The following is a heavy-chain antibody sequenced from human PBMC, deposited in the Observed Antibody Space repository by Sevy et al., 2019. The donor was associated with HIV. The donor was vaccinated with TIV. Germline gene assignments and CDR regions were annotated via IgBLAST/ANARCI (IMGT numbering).Heavy chain of an antibody. CDR1: GFTFSSYA. CDR3: AKEEGYSSGWYGDYYYYYGMDV. J-gene: IGHJ6*02. Sequence: GGSLRLSCAASGFTFSSYAMSWVRQAPGKGLEWVSAISGSGGSTYYADSVKGRFTISRDNSKNTLYLQMNSLRAEDTAVYCCAKEEGYSSGWYGDYYYYYGMDVWGQGTTVTVSS. V-gene: IGHV3-23*01. D-gene: IGHD6-19*01. CDR2: ISGSGGST.